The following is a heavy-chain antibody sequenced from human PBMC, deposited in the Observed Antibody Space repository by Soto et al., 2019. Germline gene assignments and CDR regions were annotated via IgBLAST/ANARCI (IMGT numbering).Heavy chain of an antibody. J-gene: IGHJ6*03. CDR1: GGSISSYY. D-gene: IGHD1-20*01. CDR3: ARDFGITQTDYYYMDV. Sequence: SETLSLTCTVSGGSISSYYWSWIRQPPGKGLEWIGYIYYSGSTNYNPSLKSRVTISVDTSKNQFSLKLSSVTAADTAVYYCARDFGITQTDYYYMDVWGKGTTVTVSS. V-gene: IGHV4-59*08. CDR2: IYYSGST.